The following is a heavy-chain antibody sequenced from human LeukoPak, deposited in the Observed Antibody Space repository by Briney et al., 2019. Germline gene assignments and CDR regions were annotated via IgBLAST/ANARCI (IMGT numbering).Heavy chain of an antibody. CDR3: ARARAPGDPFDI. V-gene: IGHV1-2*02. CDR1: GYTFIDYH. J-gene: IGHJ3*02. D-gene: IGHD1-26*01. Sequence: ASVKVSCKASGYTFIDYHMHWVRQAPGQGLEWMGWINPNSGGTIYAQKFRGRVTMTRDTSTTTAYMELSRLRSDDTAVYYCARARAPGDPFDIWGQGTMVTVSS. CDR2: INPNSGGT.